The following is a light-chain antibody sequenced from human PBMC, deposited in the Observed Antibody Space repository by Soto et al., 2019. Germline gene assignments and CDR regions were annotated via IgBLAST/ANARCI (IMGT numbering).Light chain of an antibody. CDR2: DAS. CDR1: QSVSSY. J-gene: IGKJ1*01. CDR3: QQYNDYPWT. V-gene: IGKV3-11*01. Sequence: EIVCTQSPATLSLSPGERATLSCRASQSVSSYLAWYQQKPGQAPRLLIYDASNRATGIPARFSGSGSGTEFTLTISSLQPDDFATYYCQQYNDYPWTFGQGTKV.